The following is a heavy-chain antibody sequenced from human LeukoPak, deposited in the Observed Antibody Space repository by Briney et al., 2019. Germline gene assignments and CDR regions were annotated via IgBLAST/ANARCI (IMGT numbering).Heavy chain of an antibody. CDR2: IYHTGST. V-gene: IGHV4-39*07. Sequence: TTSETLSLTCTVSGASISSDSNYWAWVRQPPGKGLQWIGSIYHTGSTFYNPSLMSRVSISIDSSKNQLSLKLSSVTVADTALYYCARDISISWFYSRGQGTLVSVSS. J-gene: IGHJ5*01. CDR3: ARDISISWFYS. CDR1: GASISSDSNY. D-gene: IGHD3-3*02.